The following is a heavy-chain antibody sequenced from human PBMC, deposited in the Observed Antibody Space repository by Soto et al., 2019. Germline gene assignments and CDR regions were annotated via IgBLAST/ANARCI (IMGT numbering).Heavy chain of an antibody. J-gene: IGHJ6*02. CDR2: INHSGRS. CDR1: GGSFSGYY. Sequence: PSETLSLTCAVYGGSFSGYYWTWIRQPPGKGLEWIAEINHSGRSNSNPSLKSRVTVSVDTSKNQFPLKLSSVTAADTAVYYCASSLDYYYYYGMDVWGQGTTVTVSS. CDR3: ASSLDYYYYYGMDV. V-gene: IGHV4-34*01.